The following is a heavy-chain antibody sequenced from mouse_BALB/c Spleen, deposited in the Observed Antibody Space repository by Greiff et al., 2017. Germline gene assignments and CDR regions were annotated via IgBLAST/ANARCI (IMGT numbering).Heavy chain of an antibody. CDR1: GFPFTSHW. J-gene: IGHJ1*01. V-gene: IGHV1-7*01. D-gene: IGHD1-1*01. Sequence: QVQLQQSGAELAKPGASVKTSCKASGFPFTSHWMHWVKQRPGQGLEWIGYINPSTGYTEYNQKFKDKATLTADKSSSTAYMQLSSLTSEDSAVYYCARPLITTVNWYFDVWGAGTTVTVSS. CDR3: ARPLITTVNWYFDV. CDR2: INPSTGYT.